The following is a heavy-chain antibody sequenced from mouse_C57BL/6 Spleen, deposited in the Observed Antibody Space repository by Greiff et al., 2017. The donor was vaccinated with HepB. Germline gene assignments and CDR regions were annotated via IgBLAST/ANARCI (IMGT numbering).Heavy chain of an antibody. CDR2: IDPNSGGT. Sequence: QVQLQQPGAELVKPGASVKLSCKASGYTFTSYWMHWVKQRPGRGLEWIGRIDPNSGGTKYNEKFKSKATLTADKPSNTAYMQLSSLTPEDSAVYYCATPSNWCAGYFDYWGQGTTLTVSS. CDR1: GYTFTSYW. CDR3: ATPSNWCAGYFDY. V-gene: IGHV1-72*01. D-gene: IGHD4-1*01. J-gene: IGHJ2*01.